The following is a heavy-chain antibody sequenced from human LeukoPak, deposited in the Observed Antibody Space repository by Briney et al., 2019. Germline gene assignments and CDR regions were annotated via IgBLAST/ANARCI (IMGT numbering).Heavy chain of an antibody. J-gene: IGHJ5*02. CDR3: ARGVNNWFDP. CDR2: IYYSGST. V-gene: IGHV4-59*12. CDR1: GGSISTYY. Sequence: PSETLSLTCTVSGGSISTYYWSWIRQPPGKGLEWIGYIYYSGSTNYNPSLKSRVTISVDKSKNQFSLKLSSVTAADTAVYYCARGVNNWFDPWGQGTLVTVSS. D-gene: IGHD4-11*01.